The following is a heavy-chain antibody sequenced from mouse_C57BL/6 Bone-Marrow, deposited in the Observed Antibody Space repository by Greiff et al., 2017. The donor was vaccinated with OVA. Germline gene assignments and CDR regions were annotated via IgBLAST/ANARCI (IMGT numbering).Heavy chain of an antibody. CDR1: GFTFSDYY. CDR3: ARQGDYDVRMDY. Sequence: EVKLVESGGGLVQPGGSLKLSCAASGFTFSDYYMYWVRQTPEKRLEWVAYISNGGGSTYYPDTVKGRFTISRDNAKNTLYLQMSRLKSEDTAMYYCARQGDYDVRMDYWGQGTSVTVSS. D-gene: IGHD2-4*01. J-gene: IGHJ4*01. CDR2: ISNGGGST. V-gene: IGHV5-12*01.